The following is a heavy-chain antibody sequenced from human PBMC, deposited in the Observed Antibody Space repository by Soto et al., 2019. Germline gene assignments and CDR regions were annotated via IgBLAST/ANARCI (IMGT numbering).Heavy chain of an antibody. CDR3: ARDLAHITMIVVGPYGMDV. V-gene: IGHV1-2*04. CDR2: INPNSGGT. J-gene: IGHJ6*02. Sequence: GASVKVSCKASGYTFTGYYMHWVRQAPGQGLEWMGWINPNSGGTNYAQKFQGWVTMTRDTSISTAYMELSRLRSDDTAVYYFARDLAHITMIVVGPYGMDVWGQGTTVTVSS. D-gene: IGHD3-22*01. CDR1: GYTFTGYY.